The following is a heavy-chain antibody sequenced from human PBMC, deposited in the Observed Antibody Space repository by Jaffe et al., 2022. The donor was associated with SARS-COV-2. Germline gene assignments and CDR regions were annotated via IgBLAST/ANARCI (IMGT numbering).Heavy chain of an antibody. CDR2: IYYSGST. Sequence: QVQLQESGPGLVKPSQTLSLTCTVSGGSISSGGYYWSWIRQHPGKGLEWIGYIYYSGSTYYNPSLKSRVTISVDTSKNQFSLKLSSVTAADTAVYYCARLKRDGYNLRDYYFDYWGQGTLVTVSS. CDR3: ARLKRDGYNLRDYYFDY. D-gene: IGHD5-12*01. V-gene: IGHV4-31*03. CDR1: GGSISSGGYY. J-gene: IGHJ4*02.